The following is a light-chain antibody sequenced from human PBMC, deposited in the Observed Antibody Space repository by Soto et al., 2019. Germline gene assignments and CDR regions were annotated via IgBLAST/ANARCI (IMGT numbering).Light chain of an antibody. J-gene: IGKJ1*01. CDR3: QQSYSTLWT. CDR1: QRITTY. Sequence: DIQMTQSPSSLSASVGDRVTITCRASQRITTYLNWYQQKPGKAPNLLITATYTLQSGVPSRFSGSGSGTDFTLTISSLQPEDFATYYCQQSYSTLWTFGQGTRVEIK. CDR2: ATY. V-gene: IGKV1-39*01.